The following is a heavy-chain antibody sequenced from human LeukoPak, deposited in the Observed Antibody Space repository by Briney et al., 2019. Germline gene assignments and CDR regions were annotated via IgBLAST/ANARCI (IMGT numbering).Heavy chain of an antibody. CDR2: INPKSGGT. V-gene: IGHV1-2*04. Sequence: ASVKVSCKASGYTFTGYYMHWVRQAPGQGLEWMGWINPKSGGTNYAQKFQGWVTMTRDTSISTAYMELSGLRSEDTAVYYCARAPMDYDGSGYDYWGQGTLVTVSS. CDR1: GYTFTGYY. J-gene: IGHJ4*02. D-gene: IGHD3-22*01. CDR3: ARAPMDYDGSGYDY.